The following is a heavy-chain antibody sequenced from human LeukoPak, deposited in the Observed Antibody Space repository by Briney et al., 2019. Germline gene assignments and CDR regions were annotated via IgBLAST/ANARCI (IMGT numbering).Heavy chain of an antibody. CDR2: ISSYSSYI. D-gene: IGHD6-19*01. CDR1: GFTFSSYS. V-gene: IGHV3-21*01. CDR3: AKAGYSSGWYFVY. J-gene: IGHJ4*02. Sequence: GGSLRLSCVASGFTFSSYSMDWVRQAPGKGLEWVSSISSYSSYIYYADSVRGRFTISRDNAKNSLYLQMNSLRAADTAVYYCAKAGYSSGWYFVYWGQGTLVTVSS.